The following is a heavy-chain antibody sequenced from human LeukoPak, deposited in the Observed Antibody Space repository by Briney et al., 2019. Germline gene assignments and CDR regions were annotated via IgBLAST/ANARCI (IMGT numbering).Heavy chain of an antibody. J-gene: IGHJ4*02. D-gene: IGHD6-19*01. CDR3: ARLKKSSGWYNFDC. CDR1: GFTFSDYG. CDR2: ITSSSCSYR. V-gene: IGHV3-21*01. Sequence: GGSLRLSCAASGFTFSDYGMNWVRQAPGKGLEWVSCITSSSCSYRSYADSVKGRFTISRDDAKNSVFLQMDSLRAEDTAVYYCARLKKSSGWYNFDCWGQGALVTVSS.